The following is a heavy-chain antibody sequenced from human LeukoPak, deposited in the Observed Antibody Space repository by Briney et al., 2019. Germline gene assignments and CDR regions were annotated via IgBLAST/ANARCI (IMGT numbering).Heavy chain of an antibody. V-gene: IGHV3-30*03. Sequence: PGRSLRLSCAASGFSFRNYGMHWVRQAPGKGLEWVAVISYDGSNKYYADSVKGRFTISRDNSKNTLYLQMNSLRAEDTAVYYCASSITIFGVVSTPDAFDIWGQGTMVTVSS. CDR2: ISYDGSNK. CDR3: ASSITIFGVVSTPDAFDI. D-gene: IGHD3-3*01. CDR1: GFSFRNYG. J-gene: IGHJ3*02.